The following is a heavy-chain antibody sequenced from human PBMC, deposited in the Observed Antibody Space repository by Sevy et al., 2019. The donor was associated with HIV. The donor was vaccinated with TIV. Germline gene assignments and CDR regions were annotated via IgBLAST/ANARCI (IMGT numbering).Heavy chain of an antibody. CDR2: IYYTGST. Sequence: SETLSLTCTVSGGSISAYYWSWIRQPPGKPLEYIGYIYYTGSTNYNPSLKSRVTISVDTSKNQFSLKLSSVTAADTAVYYCARESIAAAGDFDYWGQGTLVTVSS. V-gene: IGHV4-59*01. CDR1: GGSISAYY. CDR3: ARESIAAAGDFDY. D-gene: IGHD6-13*01. J-gene: IGHJ4*02.